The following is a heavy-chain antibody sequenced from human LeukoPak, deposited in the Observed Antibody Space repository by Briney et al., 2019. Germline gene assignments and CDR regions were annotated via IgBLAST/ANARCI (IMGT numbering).Heavy chain of an antibody. Sequence: SETLSLTCTVSGGSISSHFWXWIRXSPGKXLDWIGNIYNSGTTNCNPSLNSRVTISVDTSRNQLSLQLTSVTAADTAVYYCAKATQWLAFDYWGRGTLVTVSS. CDR1: GGSISSHF. V-gene: IGHV4-59*11. CDR3: AKATQWLAFDY. J-gene: IGHJ4*02. CDR2: IYNSGTT. D-gene: IGHD6-19*01.